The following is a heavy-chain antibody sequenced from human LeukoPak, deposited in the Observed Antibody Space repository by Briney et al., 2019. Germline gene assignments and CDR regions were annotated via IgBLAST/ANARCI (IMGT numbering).Heavy chain of an antibody. Sequence: PSETLSLTCTVSGGSISSYYWSWIRQPPGKGLEWIGYIYYSGSTKYNPSLKSRVTIPVDTSKNQFSLKLSSVTAADTAVYYCARHPIVGATTRKYYFDYWGQGTLVTVSS. D-gene: IGHD1-26*01. CDR3: ARHPIVGATTRKYYFDY. J-gene: IGHJ4*02. V-gene: IGHV4-59*08. CDR2: IYYSGST. CDR1: GGSISSYY.